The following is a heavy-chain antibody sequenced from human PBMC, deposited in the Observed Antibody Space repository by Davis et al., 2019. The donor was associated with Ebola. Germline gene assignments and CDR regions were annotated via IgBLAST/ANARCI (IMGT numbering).Heavy chain of an antibody. V-gene: IGHV1-3*01. Sequence: ASVKVSCKASGYTFTSYAMHWVRQAPGQRLEWMGWINAGNGNTKYSQKLQGRVTVTTDTSTSTAYMELRSLRSDDTAVYYCARVSYDFWSGFDYWGQGILVTVSS. J-gene: IGHJ4*02. CDR1: GYTFTSYA. D-gene: IGHD3-3*01. CDR2: INAGNGNT. CDR3: ARVSYDFWSGFDY.